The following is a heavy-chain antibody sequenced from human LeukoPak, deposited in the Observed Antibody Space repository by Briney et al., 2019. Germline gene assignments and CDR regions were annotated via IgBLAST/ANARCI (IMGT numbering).Heavy chain of an antibody. D-gene: IGHD6-13*01. CDR3: AREHSSSWDQFDY. Sequence: SVKVSCKASGGTFSSYAISWVRQAPGQGLEWMGGIIPIFGTANYAQKVQGRVTMTADTSTSTSYMELRSLRSDDTAVYYCAREHSSSWDQFDYWGQGTLVTVSS. V-gene: IGHV1-69*06. CDR2: IIPIFGTA. CDR1: GGTFSSYA. J-gene: IGHJ4*02.